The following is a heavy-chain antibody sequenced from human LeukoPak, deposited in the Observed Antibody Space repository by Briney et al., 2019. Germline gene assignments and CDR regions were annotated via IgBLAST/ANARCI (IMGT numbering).Heavy chain of an antibody. D-gene: IGHD5-18*01. V-gene: IGHV4-39*01. J-gene: IGHJ5*02. CDR1: GGSISSSSYY. CDR2: IYYSGST. CDR3: ARQSNTAMYNWFDP. Sequence: SETLSLTCTVSGGSISSSSYYWGWIRQPPGKGLEWIGSIYYSGSTYYNPSLKSRVTISVDTSKNQFSLKLSSVAAADTAVYYCARQSNTAMYNWFDPWGQGTLVTVSS.